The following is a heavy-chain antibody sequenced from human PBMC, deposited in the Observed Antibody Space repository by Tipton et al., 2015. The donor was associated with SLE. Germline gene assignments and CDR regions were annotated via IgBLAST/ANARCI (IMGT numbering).Heavy chain of an antibody. CDR1: GDSIGSVGSRVYY. Sequence: TLSLTCTVSGDSIGSVGSRVYYWSWIRQHPRKGLEWIGYISYGGGTNYNPSLKSRVTMSVDTAKNQFSLKLTSVTAADTAVYYCARGMLTWRGAIVGVDVWGQGTTVNVSS. CDR3: ARGMLTWRGAIVGVDV. D-gene: IGHD2-8*01. J-gene: IGHJ6*02. V-gene: IGHV4-61*08. CDR2: ISYGGGT.